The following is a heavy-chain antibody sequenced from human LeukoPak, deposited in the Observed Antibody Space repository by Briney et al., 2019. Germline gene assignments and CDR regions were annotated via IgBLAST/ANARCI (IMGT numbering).Heavy chain of an antibody. J-gene: IGHJ3*01. Sequence: GGSLRLSCTASGFTFSDHYVTWIRQAPGKRLEWVSYISDDSSILYYADSVKGRFTVSRDNARNSLYLQMNGLRVDDTAVYYCARDQYGSPLWGQGTMVTVSS. V-gene: IGHV3-11*01. CDR3: ARDQYGSPL. CDR1: GFTFSDHY. CDR2: ISDDSSIL. D-gene: IGHD2/OR15-2a*01.